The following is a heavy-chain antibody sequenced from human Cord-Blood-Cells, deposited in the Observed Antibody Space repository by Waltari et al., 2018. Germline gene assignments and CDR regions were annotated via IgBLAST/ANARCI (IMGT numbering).Heavy chain of an antibody. CDR2: INHSGST. CDR3: ARGYGGNSRPDGWTYDWFDP. Sequence: QVQLQQWGAGLLKPSETLSLTCAVYGGSFSGYYWSWIRQPPGKGLEWIGEINHSGSTNYNPSLKTRVTISVDTAKNQFSLKLRSVTAADTAVDYCARGYGGNSRPDGWTYDWFDPWGQGTLVTVSS. J-gene: IGHJ5*02. CDR1: GGSFSGYY. D-gene: IGHD4-17*01. V-gene: IGHV4-34*01.